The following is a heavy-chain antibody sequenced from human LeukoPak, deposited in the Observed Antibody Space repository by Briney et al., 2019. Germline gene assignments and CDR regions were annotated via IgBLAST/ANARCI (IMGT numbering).Heavy chain of an antibody. CDR2: INQDGSEK. CDR1: GFTFSSYW. Sequence: GGSLRLSCAVSGFTFSSYWMSWVRQAPGKGLEWVANINQDGSEKYYVDSLEGRFTNSRDNAKNSLFLQMNSLRAEDTAVYYCARDAYSGGSCYAYWGQGTLVIVSS. D-gene: IGHD2-15*01. CDR3: ARDAYSGGSCYAY. J-gene: IGHJ4*02. V-gene: IGHV3-7*01.